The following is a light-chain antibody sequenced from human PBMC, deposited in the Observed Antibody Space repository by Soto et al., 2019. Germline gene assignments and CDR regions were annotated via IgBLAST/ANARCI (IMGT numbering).Light chain of an antibody. CDR1: QSVSTN. J-gene: IGKJ1*01. CDR3: QQYNYWPT. Sequence: EIVMTQSPATLSVSLGERATLSCRASQSVSTNLAWYQQKPGQAPRLLIYGASTRATGIPARFSGSGSGTAFTLNISSLQSEDFVVYYCQQYNYWPTFGQGTKVEIK. V-gene: IGKV3-15*01. CDR2: GAS.